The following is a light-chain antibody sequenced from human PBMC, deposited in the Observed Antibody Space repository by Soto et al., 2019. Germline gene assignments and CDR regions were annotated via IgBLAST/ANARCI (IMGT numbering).Light chain of an antibody. CDR1: QSISSTY. CDR3: QQYGSSSYT. CDR2: AAS. J-gene: IGKJ2*01. Sequence: EIVLTQSPGTLSLSPGERATLSCRASQSISSTYLAWYQQKPGQAPRLLISAASSRATGNPDRFSGSGSGTDFTLTISRLEPEDFAVYYFQQYGSSSYTFGQGTQLEIK. V-gene: IGKV3-20*01.